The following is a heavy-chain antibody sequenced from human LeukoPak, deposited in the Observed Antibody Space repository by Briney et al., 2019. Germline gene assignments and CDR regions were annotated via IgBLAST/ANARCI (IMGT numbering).Heavy chain of an antibody. CDR2: ISSSSSYI. CDR1: GLTFSSYS. CDR3: ARDSGYDYVWGSYRLDY. J-gene: IGHJ4*02. V-gene: IGHV3-21*01. D-gene: IGHD3-16*02. Sequence: PGGSLRLSCAASGLTFSSYSMNWVRHAPGKGLEWVSSISSSSSYIYYADSVKGRFTISRDNAKNSLYLQMNGLRAEDTAVYYCARDSGYDYVWGSYRLDYWGQGTLVTVSS.